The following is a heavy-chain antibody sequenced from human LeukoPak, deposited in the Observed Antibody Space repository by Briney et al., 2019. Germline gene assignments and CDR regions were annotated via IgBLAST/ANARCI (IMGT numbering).Heavy chain of an antibody. Sequence: GGSLRLSCAASGFTFDDYGMSWVRQAPGKGLEWVSGINWNGGSTGYADSVKGRFTISRDNAKNSLYLQMNSLRAEDTALYYCARDRDPYYYGSGSQSWFDPWGQGTQVTVSS. CDR1: GFTFDDYG. CDR3: ARDRDPYYYGSGSQSWFDP. J-gene: IGHJ5*02. V-gene: IGHV3-20*04. CDR2: INWNGGST. D-gene: IGHD3-10*01.